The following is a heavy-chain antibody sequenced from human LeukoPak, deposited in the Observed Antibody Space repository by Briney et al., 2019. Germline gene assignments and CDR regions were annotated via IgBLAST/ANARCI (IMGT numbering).Heavy chain of an antibody. CDR3: ARVDTTNWFDP. CDR1: GGSFSGYY. J-gene: IGHJ5*02. D-gene: IGHD1-1*01. CDR2: INHSGST. Sequence: SETLSLTCAVYGGSFSGYYWSWIRQPPGKGLEWIGEINHSGSTNYNPYLKSRVTISVDTSKNQFSLKLSSVTAADTAVYYCARVDTTNWFDPWGQGTLVTVSS. V-gene: IGHV4-34*01.